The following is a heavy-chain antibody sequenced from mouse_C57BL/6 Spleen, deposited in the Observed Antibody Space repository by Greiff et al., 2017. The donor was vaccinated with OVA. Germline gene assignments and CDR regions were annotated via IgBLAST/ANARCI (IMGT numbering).Heavy chain of an antibody. Sequence: EVMLVESEGGLVQPGSSMKLSCTASGFTFSDYYMAWVRQVPEKGLEWVANINYDGSSTYYLDSLKSRFIISRDNAKNILYLQMSSLKSEDTATYYCARAGYSYYAMDYWGQGTSVTVSS. CDR3: ARAGYSYYAMDY. CDR1: GFTFSDYY. CDR2: INYDGSST. V-gene: IGHV5-16*01. J-gene: IGHJ4*01.